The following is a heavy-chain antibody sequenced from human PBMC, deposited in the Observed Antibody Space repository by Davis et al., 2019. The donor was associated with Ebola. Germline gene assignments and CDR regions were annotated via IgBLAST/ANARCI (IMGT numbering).Heavy chain of an antibody. CDR3: ARDRGGDYSFDY. CDR1: GYTLTELS. J-gene: IGHJ4*02. D-gene: IGHD3-10*01. Sequence: ASVKVSCKVSGYTLTELSIHWVRQAPGKGLEWMGYFDPEDAEAMYAQNFQDRVTMTEDTSTDTAYMELSSLRSEDTSVYYCARDRGGDYSFDYWGQGTLVTVSS. V-gene: IGHV1-24*01. CDR2: FDPEDAEA.